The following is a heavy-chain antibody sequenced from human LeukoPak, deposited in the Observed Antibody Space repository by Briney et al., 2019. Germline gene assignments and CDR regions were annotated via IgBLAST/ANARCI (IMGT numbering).Heavy chain of an antibody. V-gene: IGHV1-18*01. CDR3: ARYPLSYSSNWHYYFDY. CDR2: ISGSNGNT. J-gene: IGHJ4*02. D-gene: IGHD6-13*01. CDR1: GGTFTNYA. Sequence: ASVKVSCKASGGTFTNYAINWVRQAPGQGLEWMGWISGSNGNTNYAQKLQGRVTMTTDTSTSTAYMELRSLRSDDTAVYYCARYPLSYSSNWHYYFDYWGQGTLLTVSS.